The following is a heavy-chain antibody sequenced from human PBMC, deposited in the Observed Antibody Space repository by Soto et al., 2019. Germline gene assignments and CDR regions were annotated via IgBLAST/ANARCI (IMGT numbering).Heavy chain of an antibody. CDR2: ISGSGGST. D-gene: IGHD3-10*01. CDR3: AKDVFGSGSFDS. CDR1: GFTFSNYA. V-gene: IGHV3-23*01. J-gene: IGHJ4*02. Sequence: PGGSLRLSCAASGFTFSNYAMSWVRQAPGKGLEWVSAISGSGGSTYYADSVTARFTISRDNSKNTPYLQMNSLRAEDTAVYYCAKDVFGSGSFDSWGQGTLVTVSS.